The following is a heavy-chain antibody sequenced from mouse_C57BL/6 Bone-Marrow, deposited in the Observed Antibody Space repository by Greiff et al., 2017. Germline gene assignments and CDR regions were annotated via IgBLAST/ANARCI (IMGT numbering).Heavy chain of an antibody. CDR3: SRYGTGAMDY. D-gene: IGHD1-1*01. CDR1: GYTFTSSW. J-gene: IGHJ4*01. CDR2: IDPSDSET. Sequence: QVQLQQPGAELVRPGSSVKLSCKASGYTFTSSWMAWVKQRPGQGLEWIGNIDPSDSETHYNQKFKDTATLTVDKSSSTAYMQLSSLTSEDSAVYDGSRYGTGAMDYWGQGTSVTVSS. V-gene: IGHV1-61*01.